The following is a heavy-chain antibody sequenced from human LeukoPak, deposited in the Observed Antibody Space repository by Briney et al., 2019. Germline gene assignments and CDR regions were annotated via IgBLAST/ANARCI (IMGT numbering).Heavy chain of an antibody. J-gene: IGHJ1*01. D-gene: IGHD2-2*01. V-gene: IGHV3-74*01. CDR3: ARESPSCSRCFQH. CDR1: GFTFSSYW. CDR2: INSDGSST. Sequence: QAGGSLRLSCAASGFTFSSYWVHWVRQTPGKGLVWLSRINSDGSSTNHADSVKGRFTISRDNANSTLFLQMTSLTADDTAVYYCARESPSCSRCFQHWGQGALVSVSS.